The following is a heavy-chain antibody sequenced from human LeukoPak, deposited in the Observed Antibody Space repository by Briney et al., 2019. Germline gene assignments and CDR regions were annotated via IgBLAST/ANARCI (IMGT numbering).Heavy chain of an antibody. Sequence: PGRSLRLSCAASGFTFDDYAMHWVRQAPGKGLEWVSGISWNSGSIGYADSVKGRFTISRDNAQNSLYLQMNSLRAEDTALYYCAKSDPMTTVTTGFDYWGQGTLVTVSS. D-gene: IGHD4-17*01. J-gene: IGHJ4*02. CDR2: ISWNSGSI. CDR1: GFTFDDYA. V-gene: IGHV3-9*01. CDR3: AKSDPMTTVTTGFDY.